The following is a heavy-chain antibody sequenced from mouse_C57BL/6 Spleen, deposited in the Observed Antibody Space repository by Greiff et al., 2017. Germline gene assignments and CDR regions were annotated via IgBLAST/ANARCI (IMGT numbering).Heavy chain of an antibody. CDR2: ILPGSGST. CDR3: ARYYYGPY. D-gene: IGHD1-2*01. CDR1: GYTFPGYW. J-gene: IGHJ2*01. V-gene: IGHV1-9*01. Sequence: VQGVESGAELMKPGASVKLSCKATGYTFPGYWIEWVKQRPGHGLEWIGEILPGSGSTNSNEKFKGKATFTAAPSSNTAYMQLSSQTTEDSAIYYCARYYYGPYWGQGTTLTVAA.